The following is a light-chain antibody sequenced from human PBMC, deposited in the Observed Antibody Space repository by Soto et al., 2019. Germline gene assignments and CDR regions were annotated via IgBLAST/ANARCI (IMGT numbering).Light chain of an antibody. CDR2: GAS. CDR1: QSVSDN. Sequence: EIVMTQSPATLSVSPGERATLSCRASQSVSDNLAWYQKKPGQAPRLLIYGASTRATGIPARFSGSGSGTELTLTISSLQSGVCAFAYCQQYNNWWTFGLGTRVDIK. V-gene: IGKV3-15*01. J-gene: IGKJ1*01. CDR3: QQYNNWWT.